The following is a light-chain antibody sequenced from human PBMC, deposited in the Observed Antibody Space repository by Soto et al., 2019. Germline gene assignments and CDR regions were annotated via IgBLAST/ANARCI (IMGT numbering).Light chain of an antibody. CDR3: QQYGSAPIT. CDR1: QSVSSTY. J-gene: IGKJ4*01. Sequence: EIVLTQSPGTLSLSPGERVTLSCRASQSVSSTYLGWYQQKPGQAPRLLIYGATTRATGIPDRFSGSGPGTDFTLTISRLEPEDLAVYYCQQYGSAPITFGGGTKVDIK. CDR2: GAT. V-gene: IGKV3-20*01.